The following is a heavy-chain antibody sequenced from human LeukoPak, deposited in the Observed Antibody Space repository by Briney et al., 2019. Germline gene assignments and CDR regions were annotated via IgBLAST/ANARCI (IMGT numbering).Heavy chain of an antibody. V-gene: IGHV3-7*01. CDR2: INQDGSEK. D-gene: IGHD5-18*01. Sequence: PGGSLRLSCAASGFTFSGYWMSWVRQAPGKGLEWVANINQDGSEKYYVDSVKGRFTISRDNAKNSVYLQMNSLRAEDTAVYYCARGYSYDSVNWGQGTLVTVSS. J-gene: IGHJ4*02. CDR3: ARGYSYDSVN. CDR1: GFTFSGYW.